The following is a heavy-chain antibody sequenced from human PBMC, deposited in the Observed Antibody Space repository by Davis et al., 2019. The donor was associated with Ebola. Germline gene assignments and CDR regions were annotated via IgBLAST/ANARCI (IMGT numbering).Heavy chain of an antibody. J-gene: IGHJ5*02. Sequence: MPSETLSLTCTVSGGSISSYYWSWIRQPPGKGLEWIGEINHSGSTNYNPSLKSRVTISVDTSKNQFSLKLSSVTAADTAVYYCATEGDYSSSWFDPWGQGTLVTVSS. V-gene: IGHV4-34*01. CDR3: ATEGDYSSSWFDP. D-gene: IGHD4-17*01. CDR2: INHSGST. CDR1: GGSISSYY.